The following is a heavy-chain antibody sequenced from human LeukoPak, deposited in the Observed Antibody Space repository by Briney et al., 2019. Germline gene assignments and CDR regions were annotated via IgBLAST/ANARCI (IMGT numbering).Heavy chain of an antibody. CDR2: INHSGST. J-gene: IGHJ6*02. Sequence: SETLSLTCTVSGGSISSSYYYWGWIRQPPGKGLEWIGEINHSGSTNYNPSLKSRVTISVDTSKNQFSLKLSSVTAADTAVYYCARRGGYSYGYRGYYYGMDVWGQGTTDTVSS. V-gene: IGHV4-39*07. CDR3: ARRGGYSYGYRGYYYGMDV. D-gene: IGHD5-18*01. CDR1: GGSISSSYYY.